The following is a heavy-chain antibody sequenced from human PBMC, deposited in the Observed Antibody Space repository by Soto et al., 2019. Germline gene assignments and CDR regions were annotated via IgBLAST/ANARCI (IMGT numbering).Heavy chain of an antibody. D-gene: IGHD5-18*01. Sequence: SETLSLTCAVFSGSIGNNNWWTCVRQSPGKGLEWIGEIYHSGRTNYNPSLQSRVTISVDKFKSLFSLRLTSMTAADTAMYFCAAHRGSTYGSLDYWGQGTRVTVS. CDR1: SGSIGNNNW. CDR3: AAHRGSTYGSLDY. CDR2: IYHSGRT. J-gene: IGHJ4*02. V-gene: IGHV4-4*02.